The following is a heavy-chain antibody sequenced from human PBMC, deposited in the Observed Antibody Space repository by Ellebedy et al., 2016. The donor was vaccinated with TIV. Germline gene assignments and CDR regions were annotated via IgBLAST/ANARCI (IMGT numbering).Heavy chain of an antibody. D-gene: IGHD2-21*02. J-gene: IGHJ3*02. Sequence: GESLKISCAASGFRVSSNPMTWVRQAPGKGLEWVSVLYSGDDKLYADSVKGRFSISRDNSKNTLNLQMNSLRDEDTSVYLCASMPPDCCADCFSFRAFDIWGQGTLVTVSS. CDR1: GFRVSSNP. V-gene: IGHV3-53*01. CDR3: ASMPPDCCADCFSFRAFDI. CDR2: LYSGDDK.